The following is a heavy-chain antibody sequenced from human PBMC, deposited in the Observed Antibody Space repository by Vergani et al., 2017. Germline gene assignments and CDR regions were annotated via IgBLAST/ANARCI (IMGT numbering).Heavy chain of an antibody. D-gene: IGHD6-19*01. CDR3: AREEAVAGTGWFDP. CDR2: INPNSGGT. Sequence: QVQLVQSGAEVKKPGASVKVSCKASGYTFTGYYMHWVRQAPGQGLEWMGWINPNSGGTNYAQKFQGWVTMTRDTSISTAYMELSMLRSDDTAVYYCAREEAVAGTGWFDPWGQGTLVTVSS. CDR1: GYTFTGYY. J-gene: IGHJ5*02. V-gene: IGHV1-2*04.